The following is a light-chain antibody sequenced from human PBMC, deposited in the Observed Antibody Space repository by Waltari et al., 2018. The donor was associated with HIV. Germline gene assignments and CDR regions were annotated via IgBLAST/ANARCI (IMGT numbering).Light chain of an antibody. V-gene: IGKV1-39*01. CDR1: QSISSY. CDR2: AAS. CDR3: QQSYNTPPWT. J-gene: IGKJ1*01. Sequence: MGMTQSPSSLSASVGDRVTITCRASQSISSYVNWYQQKTREAPKLLVYAASSLQSGVPSRFSGSGSGTNFTLTISSLQPEDFASYYCQQSYNTPPWTFGQGTKVEIK.